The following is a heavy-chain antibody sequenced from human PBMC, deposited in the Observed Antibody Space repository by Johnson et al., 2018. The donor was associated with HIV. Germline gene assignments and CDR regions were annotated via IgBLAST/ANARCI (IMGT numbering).Heavy chain of an antibody. D-gene: IGHD2-15*01. CDR1: GFTFSSYG. J-gene: IGHJ3*02. CDR2: IRSDGSNK. V-gene: IGHV3-30*02. Sequence: QVQLVESGGGVVQPGGSQRLSCAASGFTFSSYGMHWVRQAPGKGLEWVAFIRSDGSNKYYADSVKGRFTISRDNSKNTLYLQMNTLTAEDTAVYYCAKLQYCSSGSCYFDALDIWGQGTMVPVSS. CDR3: AKLQYCSSGSCYFDALDI.